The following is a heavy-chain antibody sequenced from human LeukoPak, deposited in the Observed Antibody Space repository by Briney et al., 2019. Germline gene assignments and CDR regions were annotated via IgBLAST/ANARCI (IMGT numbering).Heavy chain of an antibody. J-gene: IGHJ4*02. CDR3: ARVGRGDHTWGSYYCDH. Sequence: PSETLSLTCTVSGDSFSSYRWSGLRESPGRGLEWIGYISPSGSTSYNPSLKSRVTFSVDTSKSQFSLRLTSVTAADTAEYYCARVGRGDHTWGSYYCDHWGQGTLVSVSS. CDR1: GDSFSSYR. V-gene: IGHV4-59*01. CDR2: ISPSGST. D-gene: IGHD3-16*01.